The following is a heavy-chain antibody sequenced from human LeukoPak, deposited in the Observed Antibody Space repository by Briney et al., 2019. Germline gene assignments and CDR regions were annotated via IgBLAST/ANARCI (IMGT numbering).Heavy chain of an antibody. CDR2: ISAYNGNT. Sequence: GASVKVSCKASGYTFTGYGISWVRQAPGQGLEWMGWISAYNGNTNYAQKLQGRVTMTTDTSTSTDYMELRSLRSDDTAVYYCARGSYDFWSGWSGRYYYYMDVWGKGTTVTVSS. D-gene: IGHD3-3*01. CDR1: GYTFTGYG. CDR3: ARGSYDFWSGWSGRYYYYMDV. J-gene: IGHJ6*03. V-gene: IGHV1-18*01.